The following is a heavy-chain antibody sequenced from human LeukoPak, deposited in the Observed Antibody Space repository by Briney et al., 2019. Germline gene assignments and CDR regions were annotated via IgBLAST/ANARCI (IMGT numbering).Heavy chain of an antibody. Sequence: SETLSLTCTVSGGSLSSSIYYWGWIRQPPGKGLEWIGSISYSGSTYYNPSPKSRVTISVDTSKNQFSLKLSSVTAADTAVYYCTSKQWVYYYMDVWGKGTTVTVSS. CDR1: GGSLSSSIYY. CDR3: TSKQWVYYYMDV. D-gene: IGHD6-19*01. CDR2: ISYSGST. J-gene: IGHJ6*03. V-gene: IGHV4-39*01.